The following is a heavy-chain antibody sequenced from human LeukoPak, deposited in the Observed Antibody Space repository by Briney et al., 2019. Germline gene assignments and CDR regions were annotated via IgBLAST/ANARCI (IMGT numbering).Heavy chain of an antibody. D-gene: IGHD3-3*01. V-gene: IGHV3-30-3*01. Sequence: GGSLRLSCAASGFTFSSYAMHWVRQAPGKGLEWVAVISYDGSNKYYADSVKGRFTISRDNSKNTLYLQMNSLRAEDTAVYYCASHHYDFWSGYYSDAFDIWGQGTMVTVSS. CDR2: ISYDGSNK. CDR1: GFTFSSYA. J-gene: IGHJ3*02. CDR3: ASHHYDFWSGYYSDAFDI.